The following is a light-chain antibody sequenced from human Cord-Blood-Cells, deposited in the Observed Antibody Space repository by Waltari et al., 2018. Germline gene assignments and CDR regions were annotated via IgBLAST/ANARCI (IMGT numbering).Light chain of an antibody. CDR3: QQRSNGLT. CDR1: QSVSSY. Sequence: EIVLTQSPATLSLSPGERATLSCRASQSVSSYLAWYQQKPGQAPRLLIYDASNRATGIPARFSGCGSGTDFTLTISSLEPEDFAVYYCQQRSNGLTFGGGTKVEIK. V-gene: IGKV3-11*01. CDR2: DAS. J-gene: IGKJ4*01.